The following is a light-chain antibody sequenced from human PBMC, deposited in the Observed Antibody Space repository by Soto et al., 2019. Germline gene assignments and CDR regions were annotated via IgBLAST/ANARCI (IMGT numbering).Light chain of an antibody. J-gene: IGKJ4*01. V-gene: IGKV3-20*01. Sequence: ETVLTQSPGTLSLSPGERATLSCGASESISSSYLAWYQQKPGQAPRLLIYGASSGATGIPDRFSGSGSGTDFTLTISRLEPEDFAVYYCQQYGSSLPVTFGGGTKVEIK. CDR2: GAS. CDR3: QQYGSSLPVT. CDR1: ESISSSY.